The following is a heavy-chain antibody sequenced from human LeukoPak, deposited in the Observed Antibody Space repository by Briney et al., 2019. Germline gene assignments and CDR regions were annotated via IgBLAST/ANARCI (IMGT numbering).Heavy chain of an antibody. CDR1: GYTFTSYG. CDR3: ARVPTSPPYRYGGSYSAPFDY. V-gene: IGHV1-18*01. CDR2: ISAYNGNT. J-gene: IGHJ4*02. Sequence: GASVKVSCKASGYTFTSYGIRWVRQAPGQGLAWMGWISAYNGNTNYSQKLQGRVTMTTDTSTSTAYTELRSLRSDDTAVYYCARVPTSPPYRYGGSYSAPFDYWGQGTLVTVSS. D-gene: IGHD1-26*01.